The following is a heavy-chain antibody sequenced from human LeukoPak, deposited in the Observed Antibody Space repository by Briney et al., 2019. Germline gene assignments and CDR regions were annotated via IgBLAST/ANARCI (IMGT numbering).Heavy chain of an antibody. Sequence: GESLKISCKGSGYSFTSYWIGWVRQMPGKGLEWMGIIYPGDSDTRYSPSFQGQVTISADKSISTAYLQWSSLKASDTAMYYCATSSGEDFWSGYRMQYFDLWGRGTLVTVSS. V-gene: IGHV5-51*01. CDR1: GYSFTSYW. CDR3: ATSSGEDFWSGYRMQYFDL. CDR2: IYPGDSDT. J-gene: IGHJ2*01. D-gene: IGHD3-3*01.